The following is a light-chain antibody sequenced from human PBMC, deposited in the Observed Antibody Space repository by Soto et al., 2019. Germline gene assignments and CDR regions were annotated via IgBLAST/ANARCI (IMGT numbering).Light chain of an antibody. Sequence: VITQSPATLSVSPGERATLSCRASQSVGNDLAWYQQKVGQAPRLLIYGASTRATGIPARFSGSGSGTDFTLIISRLEPEDFAVYYCQQYGSSGTFGQGTKVDIK. CDR3: QQYGSSGT. V-gene: IGKV3-15*01. CDR2: GAS. CDR1: QSVGND. J-gene: IGKJ1*01.